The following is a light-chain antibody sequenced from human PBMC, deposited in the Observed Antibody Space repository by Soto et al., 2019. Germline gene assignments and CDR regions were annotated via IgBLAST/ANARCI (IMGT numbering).Light chain of an antibody. CDR3: AAWDDSLSGPGV. CDR2: KNN. V-gene: IGLV1-47*01. Sequence: QSALTQPPSASGTPGQRVTISCSGSSSNIGNCYVYWYQQLPGTAPKLLIYKNNQRPLGVPDRFSGSKSGTSASLAISGLRSEDEADYYCAAWDDSLSGPGVFGGGTQLTVL. J-gene: IGLJ7*01. CDR1: SSNIGNCY.